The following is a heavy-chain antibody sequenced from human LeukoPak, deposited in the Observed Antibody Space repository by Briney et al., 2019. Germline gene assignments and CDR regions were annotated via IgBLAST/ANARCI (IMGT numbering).Heavy chain of an antibody. Sequence: PSETLSLTCTVSGYSISSGYYWGWIRQPPGQGLEWIGSIYHSGSTYYNPSLKSRVTISVDTSKNQFSLKLSSATAADTAVYYCARGYYDSSGYYYYYYYYMDVWGKGTTVTVSS. V-gene: IGHV4-38-2*02. CDR2: IYHSGST. CDR1: GYSISSGYY. CDR3: ARGYYDSSGYYYYYYYYMDV. J-gene: IGHJ6*03. D-gene: IGHD3-22*01.